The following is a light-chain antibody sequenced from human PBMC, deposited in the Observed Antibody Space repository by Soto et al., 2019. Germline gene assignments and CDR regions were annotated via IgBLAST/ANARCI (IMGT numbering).Light chain of an antibody. CDR2: DSS. CDR3: NQYEDLPLT. J-gene: IGKJ4*01. CDR1: QDISNY. V-gene: IGKV1-33*01. Sequence: DIQMTQSPSSLSASVGDRVTITCQASQDISNYLNWYQQKPGKAPKLLIFDSSNVETWVPSRFSGRGFGPDFTFTILSLKPADAATYYSNQYEDLPLTFGVGTKVGIK.